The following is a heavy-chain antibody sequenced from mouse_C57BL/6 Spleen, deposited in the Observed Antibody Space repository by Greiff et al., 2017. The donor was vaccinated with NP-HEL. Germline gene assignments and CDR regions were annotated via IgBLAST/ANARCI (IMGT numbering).Heavy chain of an antibody. CDR1: GFTFTDYY. CDR3: ARDDYDGGYAMDY. V-gene: IGHV7-3*01. Sequence: EVHLVESGGGLVQPGGSLSLSCAASGFTFTDYYMSWVRQPPGKALEWLGFIRNKANGYTTEYSASVKGRFTISRDNSQSILYLQMNALRAEDSATYYCARDDYDGGYAMDYWGQGTSVTVSS. J-gene: IGHJ4*01. CDR2: IRNKANGYTT. D-gene: IGHD2-4*01.